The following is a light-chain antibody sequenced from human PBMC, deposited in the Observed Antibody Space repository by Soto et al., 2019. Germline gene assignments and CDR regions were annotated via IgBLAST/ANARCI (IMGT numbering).Light chain of an antibody. Sequence: QSALTQPASVSGSPGQSITIPCPGRSSDLGGLNYVSWYQQHPGKVPKLIIYKVDNRPSGISDRFSASKSGNTASLTISGLHAEDEAHYYCSSYTTVPSPQWVFAGGTKLTVL. CDR2: KVD. V-gene: IGLV2-14*01. CDR1: SSDLGGLNY. J-gene: IGLJ3*02. CDR3: SSYTTVPSPQWV.